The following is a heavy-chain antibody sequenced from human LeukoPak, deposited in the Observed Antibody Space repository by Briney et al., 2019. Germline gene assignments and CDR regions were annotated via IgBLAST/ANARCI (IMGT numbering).Heavy chain of an antibody. CDR2: IYYSGST. V-gene: IGHV4-59*12. D-gene: IGHD3-10*01. J-gene: IGHJ5*02. CDR1: GGSISSYY. Sequence: PSETLSLTCTVSGGSISSYYWSWIRQPPGKGLEWIGYIYYSGSTNYNPSLKSRVTISVDTSKSQFSLQLNSVTPEDTAVYYCARGGELTYYYGSGRGATSTNWFDPWGQGTLVTVSS. CDR3: ARGGELTYYYGSGRGATSTNWFDP.